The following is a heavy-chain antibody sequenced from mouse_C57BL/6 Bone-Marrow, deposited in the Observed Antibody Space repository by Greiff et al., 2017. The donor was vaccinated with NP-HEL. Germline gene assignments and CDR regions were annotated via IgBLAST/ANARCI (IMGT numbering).Heavy chain of an antibody. J-gene: IGHJ1*03. V-gene: IGHV1-64*01. CDR1: GYTFTSYW. Sequence: QVQLQQPGAELVKPGASVKLSCKASGYTFTSYWMHWVKQRPGQGLEWIGMIHPNSGSTNYNEKLKSKATLTVDKSSSTAYMQLSSLTSEDSAVYYCARSGAYDGYYVRYFDVWGTGTTVTVSS. CDR3: ARSGAYDGYYVRYFDV. D-gene: IGHD2-3*01. CDR2: IHPNSGST.